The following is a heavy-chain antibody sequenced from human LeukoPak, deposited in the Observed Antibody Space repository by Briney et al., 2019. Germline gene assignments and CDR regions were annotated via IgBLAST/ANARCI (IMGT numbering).Heavy chain of an antibody. J-gene: IGHJ6*02. V-gene: IGHV1-24*01. CDR2: FDPEDGET. CDR1: GYTLTELS. Sequence: ASVKVSCKVSGYTLTELSMHWVRQAPGKGLEWMGGFDPEDGETIYAQKLQGRVTMTTDTSTTTAYMELRSLRSDDTAVYYCARETYYDILTGYVDYYGMDVWGQGTTVTVSS. CDR3: ARETYYDILTGYVDYYGMDV. D-gene: IGHD3-9*01.